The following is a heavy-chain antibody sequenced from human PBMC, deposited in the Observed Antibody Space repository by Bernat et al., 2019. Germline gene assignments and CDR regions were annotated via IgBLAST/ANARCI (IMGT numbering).Heavy chain of an antibody. CDR2: ISAYNGNT. CDR3: ARDVEVGGSFESGPTPANFDY. V-gene: IGHV1-18*01. D-gene: IGHD1-26*01. J-gene: IGHJ4*02. Sequence: QVQLVQSGAEVKKPGASVKVSCKASGYTFTSYGISWVRQAPGQGLEWMGWISAYNGNTNYAQKLQGRVTVTTDTSTRTGYMELRSLRSDDTAVYYCARDVEVGGSFESGPTPANFDYWGQGTLVTVSS. CDR1: GYTFTSYG.